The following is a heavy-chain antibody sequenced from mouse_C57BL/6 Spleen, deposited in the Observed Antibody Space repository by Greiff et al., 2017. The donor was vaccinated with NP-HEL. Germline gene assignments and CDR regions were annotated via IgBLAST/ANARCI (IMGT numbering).Heavy chain of an antibody. D-gene: IGHD2-4*01. CDR2: IRNKANGYTT. CDR3: ARYPYDYDDGYYFDY. J-gene: IGHJ2*01. Sequence: EVKLVESGGGLVQPGGSLSLSCAASGFTFTDYYMSWVRQPPGKALEWLGFIRNKANGYTTEYSASVKGRFTISRDNSQSILYLQMNALRAEDSATYYCARYPYDYDDGYYFDYWGQGTTLTVSS. V-gene: IGHV7-3*01. CDR1: GFTFTDYY.